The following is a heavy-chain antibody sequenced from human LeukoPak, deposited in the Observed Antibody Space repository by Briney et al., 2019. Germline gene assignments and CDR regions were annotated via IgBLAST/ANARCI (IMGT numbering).Heavy chain of an antibody. CDR2: IYYSGSA. CDR1: GGSVSSSSYY. Sequence: PETLSLTCTVSGGSVSSSSYYWGWIRQPPGKGLEWIGSIYYSGSAYYNPSLKSRVTISVDTSKNQFSLKLSSVTAADTAVYYCARGGTTVTPGLLWFDPWGQATLVTVSS. CDR3: ARGGTTVTPGLLWFDP. J-gene: IGHJ5*02. V-gene: IGHV4-39*07. D-gene: IGHD4-17*01.